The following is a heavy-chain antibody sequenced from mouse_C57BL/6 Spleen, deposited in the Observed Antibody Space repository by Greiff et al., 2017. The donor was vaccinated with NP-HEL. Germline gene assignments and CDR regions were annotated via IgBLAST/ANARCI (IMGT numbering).Heavy chain of an antibody. CDR1: GYAFTNYL. V-gene: IGHV1-54*01. D-gene: IGHD2-1*01. CDR3: ARGLYGN. CDR2: INPGSGGT. Sequence: VQRVESGAELVRPGTSVKVSCKASGYAFTNYLIEWVKQRPGQGLEWIGVINPGSGGTNYNEKFKGKATLTADKSSSTAYMQLSSLTSEDSAVYFCARGLYGNWGQGTLVTVSA. J-gene: IGHJ3*01.